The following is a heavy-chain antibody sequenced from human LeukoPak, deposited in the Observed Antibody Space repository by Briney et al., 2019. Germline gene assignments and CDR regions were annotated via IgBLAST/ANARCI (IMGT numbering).Heavy chain of an antibody. J-gene: IGHJ4*02. D-gene: IGHD6-19*01. CDR3: ARAPPGYSSFDY. V-gene: IGHV4-4*02. CDR1: GGSISSSNW. CDR2: IYHSGST. Sequence: PSETLSLTCAVSGGSISSSNWWSWVRQPPGKGLEWIGEIYHSGSTNYNPSLKSRVTVSVDKSKNQFSLKLSSVTAADTAVYYCARAPPGYSSFDYWGQGTLVTVSS.